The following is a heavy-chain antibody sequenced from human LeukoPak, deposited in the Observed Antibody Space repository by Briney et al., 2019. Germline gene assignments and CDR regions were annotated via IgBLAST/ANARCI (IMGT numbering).Heavy chain of an antibody. CDR3: AKDGESSGYYYGEVDY. V-gene: IGHV3-23*01. CDR1: GFTFSSYA. J-gene: IGHJ4*02. D-gene: IGHD3-22*01. Sequence: PGGSLRLSCAASGFTFSSYAMSWVRQAPGKGLEWVSAISGSGGSTYYADSVKGRFTISRDNSKNTLYLQMNSLRAEDTAVYYCAKDGESSGYYYGEVDYWGQGTLVTVSS. CDR2: ISGSGGST.